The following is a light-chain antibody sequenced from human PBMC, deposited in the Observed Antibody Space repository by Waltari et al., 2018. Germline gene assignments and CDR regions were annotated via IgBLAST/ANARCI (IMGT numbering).Light chain of an antibody. CDR3: QQYNNWPPWT. J-gene: IGKJ1*01. V-gene: IGKV3-15*01. Sequence: EIVLTQSPATLSVSPGERATLSCRASQSVSNNLAWYQQKPGQAPRLLIYGASTRATGIPARFSGSGSGTEFTLTISSLQSEDFAVYYCQQYNNWPPWTFGQGTKVEIK. CDR1: QSVSNN. CDR2: GAS.